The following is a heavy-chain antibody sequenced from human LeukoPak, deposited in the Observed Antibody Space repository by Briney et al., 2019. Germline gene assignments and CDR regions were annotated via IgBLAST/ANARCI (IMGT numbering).Heavy chain of an antibody. V-gene: IGHV1-2*02. CDR2: INPNSGGT. J-gene: IGHJ4*02. Sequence: GASVKVSCKASGYTFTGYYMHWVRQAPGQRLEWMGWINPNSGGTNYVQRFQGRVNMTRDTSISTAYMELSRLRSDDTAVYYCARGEYYDRSAYCFDWGQGTLVTVSS. CDR1: GYTFTGYY. D-gene: IGHD3-22*01. CDR3: ARGEYYDRSAYCFD.